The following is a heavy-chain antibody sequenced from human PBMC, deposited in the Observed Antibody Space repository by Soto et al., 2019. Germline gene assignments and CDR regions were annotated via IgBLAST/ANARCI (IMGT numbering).Heavy chain of an antibody. J-gene: IGHJ6*02. D-gene: IGHD4-17*01. CDR3: AAGTYGDYRGYYYYNGMDV. V-gene: IGHV4-4*08. CDR1: GGSISGYY. Sequence: SETLSLTCTVSGGSISGYYWSWIRQPPGKGLEWIGYMYNTGSTVYNPSFKSRVTITRDMSTSTAYMELSSLRSEDTAVYYCAAGTYGDYRGYYYYNGMDVWGQGTTVTVSS. CDR2: MYNTGST.